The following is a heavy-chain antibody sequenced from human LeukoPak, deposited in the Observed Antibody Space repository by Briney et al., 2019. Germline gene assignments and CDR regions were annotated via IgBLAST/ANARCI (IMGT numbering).Heavy chain of an antibody. V-gene: IGHV3-43*01. J-gene: IGHJ6*03. Sequence: GGSLRLSCAVSAFTFDNFTIHWVRQAPGKGLEWVSLITWDGGSTFYVDSVKGRFTISRDNSKDSLYLQMDSLSTEDTGLYYCAKETSGYMDVWGKGTTVTVSS. CDR2: ITWDGGST. CDR1: AFTFDNFT. CDR3: AKETSGYMDV.